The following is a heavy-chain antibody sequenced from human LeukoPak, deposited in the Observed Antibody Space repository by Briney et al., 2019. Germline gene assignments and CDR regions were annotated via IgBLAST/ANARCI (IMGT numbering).Heavy chain of an antibody. CDR3: ARDLTVTTQPKPHYGMDV. CDR2: INPNSGGT. CDR1: GYTFTGYY. J-gene: IGHJ6*02. V-gene: IGHV1-2*02. Sequence: VASVKVSCKASGYTFTGYYMDWVRQAPGQGLEWMGWINPNSGGTNYAQKFQGRVTMTRDTSISTAYMELSRLRSDDTAVYYCARDLTVTTQPKPHYGMDVWGQGTTVTVSS. D-gene: IGHD4-11*01.